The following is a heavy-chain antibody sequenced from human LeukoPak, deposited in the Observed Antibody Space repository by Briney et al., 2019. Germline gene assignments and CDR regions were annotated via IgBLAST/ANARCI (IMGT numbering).Heavy chain of an antibody. CDR1: GASISSYY. J-gene: IGHJ6*03. Sequence: SETLSLTCSVSGASISSYYWSWIRQSPGEGLEWIGNIYYSETNYNPSLKSRVIISADTSKNQFSLRLTSVTAADTAVYYCARDVWGIGAADGVKNYHYCYMDVWSKGTTVTVSS. CDR3: ARDVWGIGAADGVKNYHYCYMDV. D-gene: IGHD6-13*01. CDR2: IYYSET. V-gene: IGHV4-59*01.